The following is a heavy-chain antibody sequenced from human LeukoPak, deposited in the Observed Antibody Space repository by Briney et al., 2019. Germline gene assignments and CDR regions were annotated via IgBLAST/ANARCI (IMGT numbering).Heavy chain of an antibody. CDR1: GASISSDY. CDR3: ARIGVGSGMDV. CDR2: IYSSSGST. J-gene: IGHJ6*02. Sequence: SETLSLTCSVSGASISSDYWSWVRQPAGKGLEWIGRIYSSSGSTNYNPSLKSRVTMSLDTSKSQFSLKLSSVTAADTAVYYCARIGVGSGMDVWGQGTIVTVSS. V-gene: IGHV4-4*07. D-gene: IGHD2-15*01.